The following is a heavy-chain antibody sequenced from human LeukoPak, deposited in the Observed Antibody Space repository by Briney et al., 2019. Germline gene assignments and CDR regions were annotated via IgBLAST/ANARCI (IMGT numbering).Heavy chain of an antibody. D-gene: IGHD1-14*01. V-gene: IGHV3-11*01. J-gene: IGHJ4*02. CDR2: ISSSGSTI. CDR1: GFTFSDYY. Sequence: GGSLRLSCAASGFTFSDYYMSWIRQASGKGLEWVSYISSSGSTIYYADSVKGRFTISRDNAKNSLYLQMNSLRAEDTAVYYCARDLQSYRVAVYWGQGTLVTVSS. CDR3: ARDLQSYRVAVY.